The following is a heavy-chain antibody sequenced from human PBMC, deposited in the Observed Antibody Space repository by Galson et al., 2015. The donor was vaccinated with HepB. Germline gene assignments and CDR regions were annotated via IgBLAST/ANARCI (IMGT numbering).Heavy chain of an antibody. D-gene: IGHD6-13*01. V-gene: IGHV1-46*01. Sequence: SVKVSCKASGYTFTSYYMHWVRQAPGQGLEWMGIINPSGGSTSYAQKFQGRVTMTRDTSTSTVYMELSSLRSEDTAVYYCARDGTRFVSSSWYPIVWSNWFDPWGQGTLVTVSS. CDR1: GYTFTSYY. CDR3: ARDGTRFVSSSWYPIVWSNWFDP. CDR2: INPSGGST. J-gene: IGHJ5*02.